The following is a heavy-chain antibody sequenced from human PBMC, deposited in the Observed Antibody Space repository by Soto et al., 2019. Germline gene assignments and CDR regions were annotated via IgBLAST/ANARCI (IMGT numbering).Heavy chain of an antibody. Sequence: PGESLKISCKGSGYSFTSYWIGWVRQMPVKGLEWMGIIYPGDSDTRYSPSFQGQVTISADKSISTAYLQWSSLKASDTAMYYCARAPLYDILPGHYPNWLDPWGQRAMVTVSS. J-gene: IGHJ5*02. CDR2: IYPGDSDT. V-gene: IGHV5-51*01. CDR3: ARAPLYDILPGHYPNWLDP. CDR1: GYSFTSYW. D-gene: IGHD3-9*01.